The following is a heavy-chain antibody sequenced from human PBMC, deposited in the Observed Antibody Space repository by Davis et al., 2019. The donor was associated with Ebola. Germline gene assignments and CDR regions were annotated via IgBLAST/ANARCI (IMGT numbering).Heavy chain of an antibody. CDR2: VIPILGTP. D-gene: IGHD4-17*01. V-gene: IGHV1-69*13. J-gene: IGHJ4*02. CDR3: ARGVDYGEQFDY. Sequence: AASVQVSCKASGGTFSSYVITWVRPAPGQGLEWMGGVIPILGTPNYAQKFQGRVTITADESTSTAYMELRSLRSDDTAVYYCARGVDYGEQFDYWGQGTLVTVSS. CDR1: GGTFSSYV.